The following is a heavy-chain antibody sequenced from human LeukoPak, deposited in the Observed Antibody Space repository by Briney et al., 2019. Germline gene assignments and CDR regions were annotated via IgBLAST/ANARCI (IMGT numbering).Heavy chain of an antibody. V-gene: IGHV3-30*18. J-gene: IGHJ4*02. CDR2: ISYDGSNK. CDR3: AKENGPYDFWSGYNFDY. D-gene: IGHD3-3*01. CDR1: GFTFSSYG. Sequence: GGSLRLSCAASGFTFSSYGMHWVRQAPGKGLEWVAVISYDGSNKYYADSVKGRFTISRDNSKNTLYLHMNSLRAEDTAVYYCAKENGPYDFWSGYNFDYWGQGTLVTVSS.